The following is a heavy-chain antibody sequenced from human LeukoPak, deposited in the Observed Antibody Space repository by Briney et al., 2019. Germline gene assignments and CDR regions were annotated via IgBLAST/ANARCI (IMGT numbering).Heavy chain of an antibody. CDR1: GVSVSGYY. V-gene: IGHV4-59*02. J-gene: IGHJ5*02. D-gene: IGHD5-18*01. CDR2: IYYSGST. CDR3: ARDLGYSYGLNWFDP. Sequence: SETLSLTCTVSGVSVSGYYWSWIRQPPGKGLEWIGYIYYSGSTNYNPSLKSRVTISVDTSKNQFSLKLSSVTAADTAVYYCARDLGYSYGLNWFDPWGQGTLVTVSS.